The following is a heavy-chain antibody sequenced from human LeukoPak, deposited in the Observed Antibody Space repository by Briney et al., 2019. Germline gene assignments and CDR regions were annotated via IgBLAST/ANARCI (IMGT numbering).Heavy chain of an antibody. J-gene: IGHJ5*02. D-gene: IGHD2-2*01. V-gene: IGHV1-2*02. CDR3: ARDLSDQYAP. CDR2: INPNSGGT. CDR1: GYTFTGYY. Sequence: GASVKLSCMASGYTFTGYYMHWVRQAPGQGLEWMGWINPNSGGTNYAQKFQGRVTMTRDTSISTAYMELSRLRSDDTAVYYCARDLSDQYAPWGQGTLVTVLS.